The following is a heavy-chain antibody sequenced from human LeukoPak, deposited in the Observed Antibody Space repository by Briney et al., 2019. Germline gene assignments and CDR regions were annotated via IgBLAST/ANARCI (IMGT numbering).Heavy chain of an antibody. Sequence: GGSLRLSCAASGFTFSSYGMHRVRQAPGKGLEWVAFIRYDGSNKYYADSVKGRFTISRDNSKNTLYLQMNSLRAEDTAVYYCAKDGGSGTANIDYWGQGTLVTVSS. V-gene: IGHV3-30*02. CDR2: IRYDGSNK. D-gene: IGHD5-18*01. CDR1: GFTFSSYG. J-gene: IGHJ4*02. CDR3: AKDGGSGTANIDY.